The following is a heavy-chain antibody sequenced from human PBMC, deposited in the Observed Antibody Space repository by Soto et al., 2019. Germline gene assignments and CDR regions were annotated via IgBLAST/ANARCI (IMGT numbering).Heavy chain of an antibody. CDR3: ARTLYGDNVDY. J-gene: IGHJ4*02. CDR2: MNPNNDNT. D-gene: IGHD4-17*01. Sequence: EASVKVSCKTSGDTLRCYGFIWVRQAPGQGLEWMGWMNPNNDNTNYAQKFQGRVTLTKNTSISTAYMELSSLRSEDTAVYYCARTLYGDNVDYSGQGTLVTVSS. CDR1: GDTLRCYG. V-gene: IGHV1-8*02.